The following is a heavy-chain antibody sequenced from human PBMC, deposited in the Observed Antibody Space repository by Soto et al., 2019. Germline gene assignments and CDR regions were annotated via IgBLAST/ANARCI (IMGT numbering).Heavy chain of an antibody. CDR1: GYSLTTYW. Sequence: GESLKSSCKTSGYSLTTYWFAWVRQMPGKGLEWMGIIYLSDSDTIYSPSAQGHFTISADKSIKTAYLQWSSLKASDTAIYYCATTFDYNGYFDPWGQGTQVTVSS. CDR3: ATTFDYNGYFDP. J-gene: IGHJ5*02. CDR2: IYLSDSDT. V-gene: IGHV5-51*01. D-gene: IGHD4-4*01.